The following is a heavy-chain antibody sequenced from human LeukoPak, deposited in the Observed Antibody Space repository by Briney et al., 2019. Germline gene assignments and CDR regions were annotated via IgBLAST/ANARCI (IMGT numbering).Heavy chain of an antibody. Sequence: SETLSLTCTVSGGSISTSNYYWGWIRQPPGKGLEWIGNIFYSGSTYYSPSLRSRVTISLDTSRNQFSLKLSSVTAADTAVYYCARVWAALVRRYFDSWGQGTLVTVSS. V-gene: IGHV4-39*07. J-gene: IGHJ4*02. CDR3: ARVWAALVRRYFDS. CDR2: IFYSGST. D-gene: IGHD6-6*01. CDR1: GGSISTSNYY.